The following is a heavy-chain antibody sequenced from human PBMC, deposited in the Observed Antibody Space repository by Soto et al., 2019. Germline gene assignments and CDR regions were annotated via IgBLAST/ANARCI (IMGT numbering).Heavy chain of an antibody. CDR1: GFTFSSYA. D-gene: IGHD2-15*01. V-gene: IGHV3-23*01. CDR3: AKDQIVVVVAALDY. J-gene: IGHJ4*02. CDR2: ISGSGGST. Sequence: GGSLRLSCAASGFTFSSYAMSWVRQAPGKGLEWVSAISGSGGSTYYADSVKGRFTISRDNSKNTLYLQMNNLRAEDTAVYYCAKDQIVVVVAALDYWGQGTLVTVSS.